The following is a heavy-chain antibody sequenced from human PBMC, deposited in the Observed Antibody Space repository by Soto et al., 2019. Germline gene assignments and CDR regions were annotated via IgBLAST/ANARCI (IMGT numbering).Heavy chain of an antibody. CDR1: GYTFNSYG. Sequence: QVQLVQSGTEVKKPGASVKVSCKASGYTFNSYGISWVRQAPGQGLEWMGWISPYDVNTNYAQNLQGRVTMTTDTSTRTAYMELRSLRSDDTAVYYCARGGYYDSSGSRNYHYYGMDAWGQGTTVTVS. CDR2: ISPYDVNT. V-gene: IGHV1-18*01. D-gene: IGHD3-22*01. J-gene: IGHJ6*02. CDR3: ARGGYYDSSGSRNYHYYGMDA.